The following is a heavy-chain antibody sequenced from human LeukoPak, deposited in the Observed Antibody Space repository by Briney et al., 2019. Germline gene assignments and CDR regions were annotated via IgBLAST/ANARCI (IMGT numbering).Heavy chain of an antibody. CDR2: IYHSGST. Sequence: SETLSLTCTVSGGSISSGGYYWSWIRQPPGKGLEWIGYIYHSGSTYYNPSLKSRVTISVDRSKNQFSLKLSSVTAADTAVYYCARRLGTTGASWFDPWGQGTLVTVSS. CDR3: ARRLGTTGASWFDP. V-gene: IGHV4-30-2*01. CDR1: GGSISSGGYY. D-gene: IGHD1-14*01. J-gene: IGHJ5*02.